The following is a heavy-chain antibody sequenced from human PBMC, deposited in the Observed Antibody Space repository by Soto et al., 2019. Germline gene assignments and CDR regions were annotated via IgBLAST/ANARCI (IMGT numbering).Heavy chain of an antibody. V-gene: IGHV3-74*01. J-gene: IGHJ3*02. Sequence: GGSLRLSCAASGFTFSSYWMHWVRQAPGKGLVWVSRINSDGSSTSYADSVKGRFTISRDNAKNTLYLQMNSLRAEDTAVYCCARGLPPIVLRFLEWSENGDAFDIWGQGTMVTVSS. CDR3: ARGLPPIVLRFLEWSENGDAFDI. CDR1: GFTFSSYW. D-gene: IGHD3-3*01. CDR2: INSDGSST.